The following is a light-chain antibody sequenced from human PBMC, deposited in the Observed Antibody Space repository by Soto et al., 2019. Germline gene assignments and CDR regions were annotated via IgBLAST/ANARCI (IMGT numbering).Light chain of an antibody. Sequence: QAVVTQSPSASGTPGQRVTISCSGSTSNIRSNTVNWYQQLPGTAPKLLIYSNNQRPSGVPDRFSGSKSGTSASLAISGLQSEDEAEYYCSSYAGSSNVFGTGTKLTVL. CDR3: SSYAGSSNV. CDR2: SNN. V-gene: IGLV1-44*01. J-gene: IGLJ1*01. CDR1: TSNIRSNT.